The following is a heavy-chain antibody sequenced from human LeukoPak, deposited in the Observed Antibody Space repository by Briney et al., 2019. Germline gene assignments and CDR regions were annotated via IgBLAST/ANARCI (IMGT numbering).Heavy chain of an antibody. CDR2: ISWNSGSI. CDR1: GFTFDDYA. D-gene: IGHD3-10*01. V-gene: IGHV3-9*03. J-gene: IGHJ6*03. Sequence: GGSLRLSRAASGFTFDDYAMHWVRQAPGKGLEWVSGISWNSGSIGYADSVKGRFTISRDNAKNSLYLQMNSLRAEDMALYYCAKGARGTYYYYMDVWGKGTTVTVSS. CDR3: AKGARGTYYYYMDV.